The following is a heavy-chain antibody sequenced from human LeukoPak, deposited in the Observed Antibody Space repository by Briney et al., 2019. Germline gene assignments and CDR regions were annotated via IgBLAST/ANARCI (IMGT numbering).Heavy chain of an antibody. J-gene: IGHJ3*02. CDR3: ARIAWDAFDI. CDR2: INSDGSVT. Sequence: GGSLRLSCAASGFTFSSYWMHWVRQAPGKGLVWVSRINSDGSVTDYADSAKGRFTISKDNAENTLFLQMNSLRAEDTAVYYCARIAWDAFDIWGQGTMVTVSS. D-gene: IGHD2-15*01. V-gene: IGHV3-74*01. CDR1: GFTFSSYW.